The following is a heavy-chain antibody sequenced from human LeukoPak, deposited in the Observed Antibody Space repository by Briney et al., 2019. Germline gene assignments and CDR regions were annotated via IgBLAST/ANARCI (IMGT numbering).Heavy chain of an antibody. CDR2: IDWDDDK. V-gene: IGHV2-70*11. Sequence: SGPALVKPTQTLTLTCTFSGFSLSTSGMCVSWIRQPPGKALEWLARIDWDDDKYYSTSLKTRLAISKDTSKNQVVLTMTNMDPVHTATYYCARTDSSGYYSDYWGQGTLVTVSS. J-gene: IGHJ4*02. CDR3: ARTDSSGYYSDY. D-gene: IGHD6-19*01. CDR1: GFSLSTSGMC.